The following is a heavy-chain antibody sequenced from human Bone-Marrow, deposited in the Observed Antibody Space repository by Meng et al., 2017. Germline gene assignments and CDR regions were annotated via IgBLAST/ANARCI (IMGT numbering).Heavy chain of an antibody. CDR1: GFTFSSYS. CDR2: ISRSSSYI. Sequence: LSLTCAASGFTFSSYSMNWVRQAPGKGLEWVSSISRSSSYIYYADSVKGRFTISRDNAKNSLYLQMNSLRAEDTAVYYCARWMGIHDAFSIWARGPM. D-gene: IGHD6-13*01. V-gene: IGHV3-21*01. J-gene: IGHJ3*02. CDR3: ARWMGIHDAFSI.